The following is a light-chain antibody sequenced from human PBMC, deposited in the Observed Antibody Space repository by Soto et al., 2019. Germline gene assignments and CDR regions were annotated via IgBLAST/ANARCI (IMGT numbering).Light chain of an antibody. CDR3: QQSYSTIT. CDR1: QSISSY. J-gene: IGKJ5*01. CDR2: AAS. Sequence: DIHMTQSPSTLSASVGYRFTITCRASQSISSYLNWYQQKPGKAPKLLIYAASSLQSGVPSRLSGSGSGTDFTLTISSPQPEDFATYYCQQSYSTITFGQGTRLEIK. V-gene: IGKV1-39*01.